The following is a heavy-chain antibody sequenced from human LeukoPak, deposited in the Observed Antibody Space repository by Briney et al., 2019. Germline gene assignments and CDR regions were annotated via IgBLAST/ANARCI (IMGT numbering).Heavy chain of an antibody. J-gene: IGHJ4*02. Sequence: PGGSLRLSCAASGFTFSSYWMHWVRQAPGKGLVWVSRIKSDGKTNYADSVKGRFTISRDDSKNTLYLQMNSLRAEDTALYYCAKERGYCSSTNCYGASDYWGQGTLVTVSS. V-gene: IGHV3-74*01. D-gene: IGHD2-2*01. CDR1: GFTFSSYW. CDR2: IKSDGKT. CDR3: AKERGYCSSTNCYGASDY.